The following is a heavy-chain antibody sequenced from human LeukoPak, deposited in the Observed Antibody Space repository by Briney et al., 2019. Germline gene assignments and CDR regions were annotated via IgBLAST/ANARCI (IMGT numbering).Heavy chain of an antibody. D-gene: IGHD5/OR15-5a*01. CDR2: IYCSGST. Sequence: SETLSLTCTVSGGSISSYYWSWIRQPPGKGLEWIGYIYCSGSTNYNPSLKSRVTISVDTSKNQFSLKLSSVTAADTAVYYCARESLRGMDVWGQGTTVTVSS. CDR1: GGSISSYY. V-gene: IGHV4-59*01. J-gene: IGHJ6*02. CDR3: ARESLRGMDV.